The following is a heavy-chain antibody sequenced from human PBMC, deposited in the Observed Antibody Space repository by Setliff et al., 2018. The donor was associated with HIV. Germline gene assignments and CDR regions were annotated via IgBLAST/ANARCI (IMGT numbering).Heavy chain of an antibody. CDR1: GFTFDSYV. CDR3: ARDPTVGSPDYFDF. CDR2: MSIHGNVI. Sequence: GGSLRLSCAATGFTFDSYVLHWVRQAPGKGLEWVAVMSIHGNVIIYADSVEGRFTISRDNSRNRLFLQMNSPRVEDTAVYYCARDPTVGSPDYFDFWGQGTLVTVSS. D-gene: IGHD1-26*01. V-gene: IGHV3-30*03. J-gene: IGHJ4*02.